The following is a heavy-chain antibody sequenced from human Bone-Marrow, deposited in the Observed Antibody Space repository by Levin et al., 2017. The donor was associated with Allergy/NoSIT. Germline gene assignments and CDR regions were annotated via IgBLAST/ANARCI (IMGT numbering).Heavy chain of an antibody. D-gene: IGHD4-17*01. J-gene: IGHJ4*02. V-gene: IGHV4-38-2*01. CDR1: GHSINSAYF. Sequence: SQTLSLTCAVSGHSINSAYFWGWMRQAPGKGLEWLGSIYLTGGARYNPAFQSRVTISVHSSSNQFSLRLTSVTAADTAVYYCAGSPTVTSSKHFGSWCQGVLVSVSS. CDR2: IYLTGGA. CDR3: AGSPTVTSSKHFGS.